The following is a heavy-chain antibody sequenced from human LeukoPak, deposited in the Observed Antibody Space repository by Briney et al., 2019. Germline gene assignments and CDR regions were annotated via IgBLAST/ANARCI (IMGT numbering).Heavy chain of an antibody. J-gene: IGHJ5*02. Sequence: GGSLRLSCAASGFTFSSYTIHWVRQAPGKGLQWVSSISTSSIYIYYADSVKGRFTISRDNAKKSLYLQMNSLRAEDTAVYYCARDSVVVASYNWFDPWGQGTLVTVSS. CDR3: ARDSVVVASYNWFDP. CDR1: GFTFSSYT. CDR2: ISTSSIYI. V-gene: IGHV3-21*01. D-gene: IGHD2-15*01.